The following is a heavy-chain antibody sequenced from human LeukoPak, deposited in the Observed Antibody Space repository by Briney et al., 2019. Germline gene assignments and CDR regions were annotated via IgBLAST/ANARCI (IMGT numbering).Heavy chain of an antibody. CDR1: GGSFSGYY. D-gene: IGHD3-22*01. V-gene: IGHV4-59*01. CDR2: IYYSGST. J-gene: IGHJ3*02. CDR3: ARIGSSGSKGAFDI. Sequence: SETLSLTCAVYGGSFSGYYWSWIRQPPGKGLEWIGYIYYSGSTNYNPSLKSRVTISVDTSKNQFSLKLSSVTAADTAVYYCARIGSSGSKGAFDIWGQGTMVTVSS.